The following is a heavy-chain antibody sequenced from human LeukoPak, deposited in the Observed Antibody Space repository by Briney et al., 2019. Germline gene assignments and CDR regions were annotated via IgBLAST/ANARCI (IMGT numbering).Heavy chain of an antibody. CDR1: GFTIRTEA. Sequence: GVSLRLFCEVSGFTIRTEAMTWVRQARGKGLEWVSSISDSSRTTYYADSVQGRFTISRDNSRNTVYLQMNSLRVEDTAFYYCAKKLGFIPQFDYWSQGTLVAVSS. CDR3: AKKLGFIPQFDY. V-gene: IGHV3-23*01. J-gene: IGHJ4*02. D-gene: IGHD6-13*01. CDR2: ISDSSRTT.